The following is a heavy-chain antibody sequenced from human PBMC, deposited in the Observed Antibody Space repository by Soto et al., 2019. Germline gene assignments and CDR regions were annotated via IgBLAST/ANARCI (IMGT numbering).Heavy chain of an antibody. J-gene: IGHJ4*02. CDR3: ARVHGNDEAAPSDY. CDR1: GYTFTGYY. D-gene: IGHD1-1*01. V-gene: IGHV1-2*04. Sequence: GASVKVSCKASGYTFTGYYMHWVRQAPGQGLEWMGWINPNSGGTNYAQKFQGWVTMTRDTSISTAYMELSRLRSDDTAVYYCARVHGNDEAAPSDYWGQGTLVTVSS. CDR2: INPNSGGT.